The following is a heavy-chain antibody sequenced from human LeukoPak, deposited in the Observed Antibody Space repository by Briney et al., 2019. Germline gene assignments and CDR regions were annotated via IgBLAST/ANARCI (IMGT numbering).Heavy chain of an antibody. CDR1: GASVISSNYC. J-gene: IGHJ4*02. D-gene: IGHD6-13*01. Sequence: SETLSPTCTVSGASVISSNYCWGWVRQPPGKGLEWIGSMFYSGTTYTNPSLKSRVTISVDTSKNQFSLNLSSVTAADTAVYHCARHSRGYSSSWYYFDHWGQGTLVTVSS. CDR3: ARHSRGYSSSWYYFDH. CDR2: MFYSGTT. V-gene: IGHV4-39*01.